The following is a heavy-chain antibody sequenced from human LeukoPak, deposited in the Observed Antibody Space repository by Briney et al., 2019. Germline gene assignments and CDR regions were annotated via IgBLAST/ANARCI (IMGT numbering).Heavy chain of an antibody. Sequence: PGGSLRLSCAASGFTVSSNFLSWVRQPPGKGLEWVSDIYSGGSTYYADSVKGRFTISRHNSKNTLYLQMNSLRAEDTAVYYCARGESDYSATGHWFDPWGQGTLVTVSS. V-gene: IGHV3-53*04. D-gene: IGHD4-11*01. CDR1: GFTVSSNF. CDR2: IYSGGST. J-gene: IGHJ5*02. CDR3: ARGESDYSATGHWFDP.